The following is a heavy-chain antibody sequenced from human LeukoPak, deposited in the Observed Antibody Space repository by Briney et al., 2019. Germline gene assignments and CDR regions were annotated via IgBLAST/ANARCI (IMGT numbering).Heavy chain of an antibody. CDR2: IYYSGST. V-gene: IGHV4-39*01. CDR1: VGSISSSSYY. D-gene: IGHD3-10*01. CDR3: ATHFYGLAAYSYYYYMDV. Sequence: SETLSLTCTVSVGSISSSSYYWGWIRQPPGKGLEWIGSIYYSGSTYYNPSLKSRVTISVDTSKNQFSLKLSSVTAADTAVYYCATHFYGLAAYSYYYYMDVWGKGTTVTVSS. J-gene: IGHJ6*03.